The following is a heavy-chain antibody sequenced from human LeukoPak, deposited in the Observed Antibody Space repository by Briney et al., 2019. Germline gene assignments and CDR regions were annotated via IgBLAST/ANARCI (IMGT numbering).Heavy chain of an antibody. D-gene: IGHD4-11*01. Sequence: ASVKVSCKASGYTLTSYDINWVRQATGQGLEWMGWMNPNSGNTGYAQKFQGRVTMTRNTSISTAYMELSSLRSEDTAVYYCARGNYGNYHYYYYMDVWGKGTTVTISS. V-gene: IGHV1-8*01. J-gene: IGHJ6*03. CDR2: MNPNSGNT. CDR3: ARGNYGNYHYYYYMDV. CDR1: GYTLTSYD.